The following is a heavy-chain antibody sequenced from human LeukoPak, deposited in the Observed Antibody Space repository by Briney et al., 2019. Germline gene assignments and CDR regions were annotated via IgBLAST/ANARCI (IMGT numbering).Heavy chain of an antibody. Sequence: GGSLRLSCAASGFTFSSYSMNWVRQAPGKGLEWVSSISSSSSYIYYADSVKGRFTISRDNSNNTLYLQMNSLRPDDTAVYYCAKAGYSSGWTRYYGMDVWGQGTTVAVSS. CDR2: ISSSSSYI. CDR3: AKAGYSSGWTRYYGMDV. D-gene: IGHD6-19*01. CDR1: GFTFSSYS. V-gene: IGHV3-21*01. J-gene: IGHJ6*02.